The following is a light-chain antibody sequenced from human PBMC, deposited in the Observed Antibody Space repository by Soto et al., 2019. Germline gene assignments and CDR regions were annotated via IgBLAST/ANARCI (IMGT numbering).Light chain of an antibody. CDR1: SSNIGNNY. Sequence: QSVLTQPPSVSAAPGQKVTISCSGSSSNIGNNYVSWYQQLPGTAPKLLIYDNNKRPSGIPDRFSGSKSSTSATLGITGLQTGDEADYNCGTWDSSLSAVVFGGGTKLTVL. CDR3: GTWDSSLSAVV. V-gene: IGLV1-51*01. J-gene: IGLJ2*01. CDR2: DNN.